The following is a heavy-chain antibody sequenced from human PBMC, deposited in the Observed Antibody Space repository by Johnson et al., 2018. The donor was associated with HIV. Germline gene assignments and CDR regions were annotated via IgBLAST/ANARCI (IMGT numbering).Heavy chain of an antibody. CDR2: IYSRDTT. Sequence: VQLVESGGGLVQPGGSLRLSCAASGFTFDDYGMTWVRQAPGKGLEWVSIIYSRDTTYYADSVKGRFSISRDSSKNTLYLQMNSLRDEDTAVYYCAKNFGKILAAGGLEVGDAFDIGGQGTMVTVSS. J-gene: IGHJ3*02. CDR3: AKNFGKILAAGGLEVGDAFDI. V-gene: IGHV3-66*01. CDR1: GFTFDDYG. D-gene: IGHD6-13*01.